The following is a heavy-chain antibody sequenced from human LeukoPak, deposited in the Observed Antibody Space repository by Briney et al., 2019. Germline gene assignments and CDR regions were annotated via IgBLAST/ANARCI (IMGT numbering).Heavy chain of an antibody. CDR2: IYTSGST. J-gene: IGHJ4*02. CDR3: AREGAYGDYVWYFDY. D-gene: IGHD4-17*01. CDR1: GVSFSSYY. Sequence: SETLSLTCTVSGVSFSSYYWSWIRQPAGKGLEWIGRIYTSGSTNYNPSLKSRGTMSGDTSKNQFSLKLSSVTAADTAVYYCAREGAYGDYVWYFDYWGQGTLVTVSS. V-gene: IGHV4-4*07.